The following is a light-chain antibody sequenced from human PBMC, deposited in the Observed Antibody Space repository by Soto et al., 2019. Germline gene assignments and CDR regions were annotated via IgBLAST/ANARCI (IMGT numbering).Light chain of an antibody. CDR1: NSDVGGYNY. J-gene: IGLJ1*01. V-gene: IGLV2-14*03. CDR2: DVS. CDR3: CSYTTSNTRQIV. Sequence: QSVLTQPASVSGSPGQSITIACTGTNSDVGGYNYVSWYQHHPGKAPKLMIYDVSNRPSGVSNRFSGSKSGNTASLTISGLQPEDEADYYCCSYTTSNTRQIVFGTGT.